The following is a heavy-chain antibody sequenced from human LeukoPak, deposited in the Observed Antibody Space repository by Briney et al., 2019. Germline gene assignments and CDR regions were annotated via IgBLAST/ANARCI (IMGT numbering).Heavy chain of an antibody. CDR1: GGSISSFY. CDR3: ARGRGSMYYYYYYMDA. D-gene: IGHD2/OR15-2a*01. Sequence: SETLSLTCTVSGGSISSFYWSWIRQPPGKGLEWIGYIYYSGSSSYNPSLKSRVTISVDTSKNQFSLKLSSVTAADTAVYYCARGRGSMYYYYYYMDAWGKGTTVTVSS. V-gene: IGHV4-59*01. CDR2: IYYSGSS. J-gene: IGHJ6*03.